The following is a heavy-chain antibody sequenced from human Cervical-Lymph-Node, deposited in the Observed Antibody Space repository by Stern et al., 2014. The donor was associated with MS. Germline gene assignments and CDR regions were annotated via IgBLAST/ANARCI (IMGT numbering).Heavy chain of an antibody. V-gene: IGHV1-2*04. CDR1: GYTFTGYY. J-gene: IGHJ6*02. Sequence: QVQLVESGAEVKKPGASVKVSCKASGYTFTGYYMHWVRQAPGQGLEWMGWINPNSGGTNYAQKFQGWVTMTRDTSISTAYMELSRLRSDDTAVYYCATTPRGLIFGVGTADYGMDVWGQGTTVTVSS. CDR3: ATTPRGLIFGVGTADYGMDV. CDR2: INPNSGGT. D-gene: IGHD3-3*01.